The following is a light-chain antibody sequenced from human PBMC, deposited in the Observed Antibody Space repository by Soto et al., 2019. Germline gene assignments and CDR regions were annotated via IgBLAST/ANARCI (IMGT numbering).Light chain of an antibody. CDR1: QSISSY. CDR2: DAF. Sequence: DIQMTQSPSSLSASVGGRVTITCRASQSISSYLNWYHQTPGKAPKLLISDAFRLESGVPSRFRGSGSGTEFSLTISSLQPGDSATFYCQQYASYPWTFGRGTRVDIK. J-gene: IGKJ1*01. V-gene: IGKV1-39*01. CDR3: QQYASYPWT.